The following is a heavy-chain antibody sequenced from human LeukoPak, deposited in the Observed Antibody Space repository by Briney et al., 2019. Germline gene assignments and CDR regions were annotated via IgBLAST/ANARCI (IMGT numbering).Heavy chain of an antibody. Sequence: GGLRLSCAASGFTFSSYWMHWVRQAPGKGLVWVSGINSDGSSTSYAASVKGRFTISRDNAKNTLYLQMNSLRDEDTAVYYCARASSGYDWGQGTLVTVSS. CDR1: GFTFSSYW. D-gene: IGHD5-12*01. V-gene: IGHV3-74*01. J-gene: IGHJ4*02. CDR2: INSDGSST. CDR3: ARASSGYD.